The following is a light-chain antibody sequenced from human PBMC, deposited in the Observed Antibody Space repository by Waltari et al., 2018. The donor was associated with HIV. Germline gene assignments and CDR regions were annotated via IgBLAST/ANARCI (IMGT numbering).Light chain of an antibody. J-gene: IGKJ3*01. V-gene: IGKV4-1*01. Sequence: DIVMTQSPGSLAVSLGARATINCKSSQSLLNSSNNKNYLAWYQQKPGQPPKLPIYWASTRESGVPDRFSGSGSGIEFTLTISSLQAEDVAVYYCQQYYSTPFTFGPGTKVDSK. CDR3: QQYYSTPFT. CDR1: QSLLNSSNNKNY. CDR2: WAS.